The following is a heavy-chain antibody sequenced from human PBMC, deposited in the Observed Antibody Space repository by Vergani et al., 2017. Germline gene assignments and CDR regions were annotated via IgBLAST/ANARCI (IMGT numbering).Heavy chain of an antibody. CDR2: IKQGGSEK. CDR1: GFPFSSYW. CDR3: ASDGVAAAGTHPLRYYYYYGMDV. D-gene: IGHD6-13*01. Sequence: EVQLVESGGGLVQPGGSLRLSCAASGFPFSSYWMSWVREAPGRGLEWVANIKQGGSEKYYVDSVKVQFTISRDNAKNSLYLQINSLRAEDTAVYYCASDGVAAAGTHPLRYYYYYGMDVWGQGTTVTVSS. J-gene: IGHJ6*02. V-gene: IGHV3-7*01.